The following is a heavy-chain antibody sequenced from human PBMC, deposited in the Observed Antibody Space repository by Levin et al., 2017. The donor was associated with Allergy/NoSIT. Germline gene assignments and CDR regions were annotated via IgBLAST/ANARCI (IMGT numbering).Heavy chain of an antibody. CDR2: IYYSGST. CDR3: ARSGSGSNWFDP. J-gene: IGHJ5*02. CDR1: GDSISSGGHY. D-gene: IGHD3-10*01. V-gene: IGHV4-31*03. Sequence: SETLSLTCSVSGDSISSGGHYWNWIRQYPGKGLEWIGYIYYSGSTNHNPSLKSRVTISVDTSKNEFSLKMTPVSAADTAVYFCARSGSGSNWFDPWGQGTLVTVSS.